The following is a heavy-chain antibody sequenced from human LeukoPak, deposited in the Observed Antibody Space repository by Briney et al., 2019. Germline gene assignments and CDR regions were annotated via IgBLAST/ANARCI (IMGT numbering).Heavy chain of an antibody. CDR1: GFTFSSYG. Sequence: GGSLRLSCAASGFTFSSYGMHWVRQAPGKGLERVAVIWYDGSNKYYADSVKGRFTISRDNSKNTLYLQMNSLRAEDTAVYYCARGDDIVVVPVAMFSFDYWGQGTLVTVSS. CDR3: ARGDDIVVVPVAMFSFDY. CDR2: IWYDGSNK. J-gene: IGHJ4*02. D-gene: IGHD2-2*01. V-gene: IGHV3-33*01.